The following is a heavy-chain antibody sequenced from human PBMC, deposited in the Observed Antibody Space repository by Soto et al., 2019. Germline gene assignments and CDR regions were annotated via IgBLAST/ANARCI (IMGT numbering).Heavy chain of an antibody. D-gene: IGHD3-10*02. V-gene: IGHV1-46*01. J-gene: IGHJ3*02. CDR2: IDTRGGSA. Sequence: QAQLVQSGAEVKKPGASANISCKASGYTFTRYNIHWVRQAPGQGLEWMGIIDTRGGSADYTQRFQGRVTMTRDTSTGTVYMELSSLGSEDTAVYYCARDLPRDLVRGSFDIWSQGTLVTVSS. CDR3: ARDLPRDLVRGSFDI. CDR1: GYTFTRYN.